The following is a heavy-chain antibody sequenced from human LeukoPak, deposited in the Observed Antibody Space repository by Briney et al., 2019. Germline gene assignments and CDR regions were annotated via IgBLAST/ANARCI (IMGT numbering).Heavy chain of an antibody. CDR2: IRYDGSNK. CDR3: AKDPTFFPLAVYQPLLDY. Sequence: GGSLRLSCAASGFTFSSYGMHWVRQAPGKGLEWVAFIRYDGSNKYYADSVKGRFTISRDNSKNTLYLQMNSLRAEDTAVYYCAKDPTFFPLAVYQPLLDYWGQGTLVTVSS. V-gene: IGHV3-30*02. CDR1: GFTFSSYG. J-gene: IGHJ4*02. D-gene: IGHD2-2*01.